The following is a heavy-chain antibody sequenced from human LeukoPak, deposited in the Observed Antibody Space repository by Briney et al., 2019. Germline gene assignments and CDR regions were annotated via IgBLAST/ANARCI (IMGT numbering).Heavy chain of an antibody. CDR3: ARELRFLEWAPKYYFDY. V-gene: IGHV4-59*12. D-gene: IGHD3-3*01. Sequence: SETLSLTCTVSGGSISSYYWSWIRQPPGKGLEWIGYIYYSGSTNYNPSLKSRVTISVDTSKNQFSLKLSSVTAADTAVYYCARELRFLEWAPKYYFDYWGQGTLVTVSS. CDR2: IYYSGST. J-gene: IGHJ4*02. CDR1: GGSISSYY.